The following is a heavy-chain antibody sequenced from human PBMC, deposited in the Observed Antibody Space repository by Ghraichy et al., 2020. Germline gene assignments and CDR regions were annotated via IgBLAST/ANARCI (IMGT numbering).Heavy chain of an antibody. D-gene: IGHD4-17*01. V-gene: IGHV4-59*01. Sequence: SETLSLTCTVSGGSISRYYWSWIRQPPGKGLEWIAYIYYTGSTNYNPSLKSRVTISVDTSKNQFSLKLTSVTAADTAVYYCARHRYGDSTFDSWGQGTLVTVSS. CDR3: ARHRYGDSTFDS. CDR1: GGSISRYY. J-gene: IGHJ4*02. CDR2: IYYTGST.